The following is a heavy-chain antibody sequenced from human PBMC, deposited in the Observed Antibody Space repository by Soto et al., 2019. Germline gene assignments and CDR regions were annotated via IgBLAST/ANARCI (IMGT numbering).Heavy chain of an antibody. J-gene: IGHJ4*02. Sequence: GGSLRLSCAASGFTVSSNYMSWVRQAPGKGLEWVSFISSSASYMYYADSVKGRFTISRDNSKKSLYLQMNSLRADDTAVYYCARECVDTVTSITIPFDYLGQGALVTVSS. V-gene: IGHV3-21*01. CDR2: ISSSASYM. CDR1: GFTVSSNY. D-gene: IGHD5-12*01. CDR3: ARECVDTVTSITIPFDY.